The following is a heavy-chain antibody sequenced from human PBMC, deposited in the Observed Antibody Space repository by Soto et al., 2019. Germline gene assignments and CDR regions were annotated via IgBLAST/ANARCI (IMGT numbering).Heavy chain of an antibody. CDR3: ARGRELRYCAWLPRTHNWFDP. V-gene: IGHV1-8*01. CDR2: MNPNSGNR. D-gene: IGHD3-9*01. CDR1: GYTFTSYD. Sequence: QVRLVQSGAEVKKPGASVKVSCKASGYTFTSYDINWVRQATGQGLEWMGWMNPNSGNRGYAQKFQGRVTITSNTSIRTANKELRSLRSEDTVVYYCARGRELRYCAWLPRTHNWFDPWGQGTLVTVSS. J-gene: IGHJ5*02.